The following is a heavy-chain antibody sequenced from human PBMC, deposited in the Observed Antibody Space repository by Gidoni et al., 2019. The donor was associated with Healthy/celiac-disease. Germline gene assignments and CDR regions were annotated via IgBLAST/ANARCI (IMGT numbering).Heavy chain of an antibody. V-gene: IGHV1-69*01. Sequence: QVQLVQSGEEVKKPGSSVKVSCKASGGTFRSYAISWVRQAPGQGLEWMGGIIPIFGTANYAQKFQGRVTITADESTSTAYMVLSSLSSEDTAVSYCASAGSSTSYRGYFQHWGQGTLVTVSS. CDR2: IIPIFGTA. J-gene: IGHJ1*01. D-gene: IGHD2-2*01. CDR1: GGTFRSYA. CDR3: ASAGSSTSYRGYFQH.